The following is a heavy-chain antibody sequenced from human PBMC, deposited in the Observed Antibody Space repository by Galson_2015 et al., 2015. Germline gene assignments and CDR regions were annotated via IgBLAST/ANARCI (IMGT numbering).Heavy chain of an antibody. CDR3: ARVTDYYCYMDV. J-gene: IGHJ6*03. CDR1: GLGFTAYS. Sequence: SLRLSCAASGLGFTAYSMNWVRQAPGKGLEWVSSISSSSSYIYYADSVKGRFTISRDNAKKSLYLQMNSLRVEDTAVYYCARVTDYYCYMDVWGKGTTVTVSS. CDR2: ISSSSSYI. V-gene: IGHV3-21*01.